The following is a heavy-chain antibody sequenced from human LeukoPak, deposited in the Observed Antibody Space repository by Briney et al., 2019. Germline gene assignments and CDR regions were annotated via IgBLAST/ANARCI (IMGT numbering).Heavy chain of an antibody. Sequence: PGGSLRLSCAASGFSFSRFYMSWDRQTPGKALEWISYIPTSGISVQYADSVRGRFTASRDDAKNSLDLQMDSLRVEDTAVYYCTRAEGLGPGAHFDQWGQGALVIVSS. J-gene: IGHJ4*02. CDR3: TRAEGLGPGAHFDQ. V-gene: IGHV3-11*01. CDR1: GFSFSRFY. CDR2: IPTSGISV.